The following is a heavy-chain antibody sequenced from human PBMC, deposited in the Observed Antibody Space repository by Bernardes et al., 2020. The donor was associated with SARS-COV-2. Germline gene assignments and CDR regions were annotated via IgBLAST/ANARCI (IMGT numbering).Heavy chain of an antibody. CDR1: GGTFSSYA. CDR3: ARGGWRAAAGTRYYYGMDV. D-gene: IGHD6-13*01. CDR2: IIPIFGTA. Sequence: SVKVSCKASGGTFSSYAISWVRQAPGQGLEWMGRIIPIFGTANYAQKFQGRVTITADESTSTAYMELSSLRSEDTAVYYCARGGWRAAAGTRYYYGMDVWGQGTTVTVSS. J-gene: IGHJ6*02. V-gene: IGHV1-69*13.